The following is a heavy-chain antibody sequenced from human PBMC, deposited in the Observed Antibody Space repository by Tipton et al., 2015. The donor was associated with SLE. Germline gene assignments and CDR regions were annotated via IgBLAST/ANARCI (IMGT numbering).Heavy chain of an antibody. CDR3: ARVDILTGYLFDY. D-gene: IGHD3-9*01. V-gene: IGHV4-34*01. CDR2: IYHSGST. Sequence: TLSLTCTVSGGSISSYYWSWVRQPPGKGLEWIGEIYHSGSTNYNPSLKSRVTISADTSKNQFSLKLSSVTAADTAVYYCARVDILTGYLFDYWGQGTLVTVSS. CDR1: GGSISSYY. J-gene: IGHJ4*02.